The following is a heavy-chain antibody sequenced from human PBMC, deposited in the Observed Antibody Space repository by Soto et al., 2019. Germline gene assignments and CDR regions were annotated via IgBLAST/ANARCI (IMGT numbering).Heavy chain of an antibody. J-gene: IGHJ6*02. Sequence: TLSLTCTVSGGSISSGGYYWSWIRQHPGKGLEWIGYIYYSGSTYYNPSLKSRVTISVDTSKNQFSLKLSSVTAADTAVYYCARGGYCSSTSCYNYPSYYYYYYGMDVWGQGTTVTVSS. D-gene: IGHD2-2*02. CDR3: ARGGYCSSTSCYNYPSYYYYYYGMDV. CDR2: IYYSGST. CDR1: GGSISSGGYY. V-gene: IGHV4-31*03.